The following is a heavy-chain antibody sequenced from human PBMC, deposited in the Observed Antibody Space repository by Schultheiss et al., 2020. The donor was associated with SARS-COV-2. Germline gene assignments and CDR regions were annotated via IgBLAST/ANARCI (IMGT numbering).Heavy chain of an antibody. D-gene: IGHD4-17*01. CDR2: IYYSGST. J-gene: IGHJ6*02. CDR3: ARDPSTDYGDYVDYYYYGMDV. Sequence: SETLSLTCAVSGGSVSSGSYYWSWIRQPPGKGLEWIGYIYYSGSTNYNPSLKSRVTISVDTSKNQFSLKLSSVTAADTAVYYCARDPSTDYGDYVDYYYYGMDVWGQGTTVTVSS. CDR1: GGSVSSGSYY. V-gene: IGHV4-61*01.